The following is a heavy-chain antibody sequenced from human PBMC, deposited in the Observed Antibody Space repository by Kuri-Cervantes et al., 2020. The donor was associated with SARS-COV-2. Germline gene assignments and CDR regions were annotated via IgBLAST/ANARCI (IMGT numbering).Heavy chain of an antibody. CDR2: IYYSGST. Sequence: SETLSLTCAVYGGSFSGYYWSWIRQPPGKGLEWIGYIYYSGSTNYNPSLKSRVTISVDTSKNQFSLKLSSVTAADTALYYCARDADDAFDIWGQGTMVTVSS. CDR1: GGSFSGYY. V-gene: IGHV4-59*01. J-gene: IGHJ3*02. CDR3: ARDADDAFDI.